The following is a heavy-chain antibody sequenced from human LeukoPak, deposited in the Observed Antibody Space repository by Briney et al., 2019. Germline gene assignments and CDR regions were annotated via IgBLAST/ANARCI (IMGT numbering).Heavy chain of an antibody. V-gene: IGHV3-21*01. CDR1: GFTFSSYS. CDR2: ISSSSSYI. D-gene: IGHD5-18*01. Sequence: GGSLRLSCAASGFTFSSYSMNWVRQAPGKGLEWVSSISSSSSYIYYADSVKGRFTISRDNARNSLYLQMNSLRAEDTAVYYCAREGYSYGQRYFDYWGQGTLVTVSS. J-gene: IGHJ4*02. CDR3: AREGYSYGQRYFDY.